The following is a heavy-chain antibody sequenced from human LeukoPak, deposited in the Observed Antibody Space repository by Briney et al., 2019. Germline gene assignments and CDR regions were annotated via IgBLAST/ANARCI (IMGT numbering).Heavy chain of an antibody. J-gene: IGHJ1*01. CDR1: GFTFSSYS. V-gene: IGHV3-53*01. D-gene: IGHD3-9*01. Sequence: HPGGSLRLSCAASGFTFSSYSMNWVRQAPGKGLEWVSVIYSNGGTHYADSVKGRFTISRDNSKNTLYLQMNNLRAEDTAVYYCARPLLTLPALQHWGQGTLVTVSS. CDR2: IYSNGGT. CDR3: ARPLLTLPALQH.